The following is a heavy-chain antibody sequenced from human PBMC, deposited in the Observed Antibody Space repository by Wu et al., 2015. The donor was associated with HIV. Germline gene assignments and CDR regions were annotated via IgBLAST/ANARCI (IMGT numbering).Heavy chain of an antibody. CDR2: LSPNNGAT. CDR3: LTAINGVVY. Sequence: QVQLVQSVVDVRKPGASVKVSCKASGYIFVNQYLHWVRQAPGQGLEWMGWLSPNNGATNYAQRFQDRVSMTGDTSSTTAYMELRRLTSQDTAMYFCLTAINGVVYWGQERWSPSPQ. V-gene: IGHV1-2*02. D-gene: IGHD2-8*01. CDR1: GYIFVNQY. J-gene: IGHJ4*01.